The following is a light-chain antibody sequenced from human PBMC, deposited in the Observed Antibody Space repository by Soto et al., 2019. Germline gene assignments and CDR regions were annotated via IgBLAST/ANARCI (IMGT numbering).Light chain of an antibody. CDR1: QGIGVR. V-gene: IGKV1-12*01. CDR3: LQVNSFPRT. CDR2: SAS. Sequence: IQMTQSPSSLSASIGDRVTITCRASQGIGVRLAWFQQKPGKAPQYLIQSASTLASGVPSRFSGSGSGTDFILTINNLQPEDFATYYCLQVNSFPRTFGQGTKVDIK. J-gene: IGKJ1*01.